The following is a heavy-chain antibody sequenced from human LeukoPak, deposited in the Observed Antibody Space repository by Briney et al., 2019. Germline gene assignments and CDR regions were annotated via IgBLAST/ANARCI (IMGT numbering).Heavy chain of an antibody. V-gene: IGHV3-23*01. Sequence: PGGSLRLSCAASGFTFSSYAMSWVRQAPGEGLEWVSAISGSGGSTYYADSVKGRFTISRDNSKNTLYLQMNSLRAEDTAVYYCAKAMDPQGYCSSASCSPGKTDYWGQGTLVTVSS. CDR1: GFTFSSYA. D-gene: IGHD2-2*01. J-gene: IGHJ4*02. CDR3: AKAMDPQGYCSSASCSPGKTDY. CDR2: ISGSGGST.